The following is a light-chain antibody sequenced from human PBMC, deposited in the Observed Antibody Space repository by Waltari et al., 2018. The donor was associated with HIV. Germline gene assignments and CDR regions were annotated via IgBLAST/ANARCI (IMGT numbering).Light chain of an antibody. CDR2: LSS. CDR3: MQALYTPPI. CDR1: LRLHNNGFNY. J-gene: IGKJ4*01. Sequence: DVVVTQSPLSLPVILGEPAPIPCRSSLRLHNNGFNYLDWYVQRPGQSPQLLIYLSSHRASGVSDRFSGSGSGTDFTLNISRVEAEDVAFYFCMQALYTPPIFGGGT. V-gene: IGKV2-28*01.